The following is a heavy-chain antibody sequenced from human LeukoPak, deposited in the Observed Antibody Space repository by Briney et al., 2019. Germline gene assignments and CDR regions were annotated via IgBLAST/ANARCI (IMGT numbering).Heavy chain of an antibody. J-gene: IGHJ4*02. CDR3: AIQRWLQFH. V-gene: IGHV4-34*01. Sequence: ASETLSLTCAVYGGSLSGYYWSWIRQPPGKGLEWIGEINHSGSTNYNPSLKSRVTISVDTSKNQFSLKLSSVTAADTAVYYCAIQRWLQFHWGQGTLVTVSS. D-gene: IGHD5-24*01. CDR1: GGSLSGYY. CDR2: INHSGST.